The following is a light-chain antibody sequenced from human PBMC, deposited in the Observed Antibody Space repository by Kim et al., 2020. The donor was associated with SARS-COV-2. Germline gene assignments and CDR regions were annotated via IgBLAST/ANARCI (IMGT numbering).Light chain of an antibody. J-gene: IGLJ3*02. Sequence: QSVLTQPPSASGTPGQRVTISCSGSSSNLGSNAANWYRQLPGTAPKLLIYGDNQRPSGVPDRFSGSRSGTSASLAISGLQFEDEAHYYCAAWDDSLNVLFGGGTQLTVL. V-gene: IGLV1-44*01. CDR1: SSNLGSNA. CDR2: GDN. CDR3: AAWDDSLNVL.